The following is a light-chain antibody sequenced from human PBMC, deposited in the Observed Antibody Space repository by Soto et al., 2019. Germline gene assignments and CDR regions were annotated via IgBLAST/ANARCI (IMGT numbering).Light chain of an antibody. Sequence: EFVLTQSPGTLSLSPGERATLSCRASQSVAANYLAWYQQKRGQAPRLLIYGASSRATGIPDRFSGSGSGTHFTLTISRLEPEDFSVYYCQQYVSPTITFGQGTRLEI. CDR3: QQYVSPTIT. V-gene: IGKV3-20*01. CDR2: GAS. J-gene: IGKJ5*01. CDR1: QSVAANY.